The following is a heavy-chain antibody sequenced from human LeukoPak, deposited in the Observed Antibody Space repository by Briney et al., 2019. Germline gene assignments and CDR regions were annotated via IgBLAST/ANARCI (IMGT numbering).Heavy chain of an antibody. V-gene: IGHV1-2*02. D-gene: IGHD6-19*01. CDR3: AKAVAAYYYYMDV. Sequence: ASVKVSCKASGYTFTGYYMHWVRQAPGRGLEWMGWINPNSGGTNYAQKFQGRVTMTRDTSISTAYMEPSRLRSDDTAVYYCAKAVAAYYYYMDVWGKGTTVTVSS. J-gene: IGHJ6*03. CDR2: INPNSGGT. CDR1: GYTFTGYY.